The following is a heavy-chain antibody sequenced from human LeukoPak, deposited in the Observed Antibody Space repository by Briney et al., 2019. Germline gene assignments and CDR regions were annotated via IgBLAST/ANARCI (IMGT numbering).Heavy chain of an antibody. V-gene: IGHV3-48*02. Sequence: GGSLRLSCAASGFTFDTYSMNWVRQVPGKGLEWVSYISSGGSTIYYADSVRGRFTISRDNAKNSLYLQMDSLRDEDTAVYYCAREPPGNYDSSGYYYAHFDYWGQGTLVTASS. CDR2: ISSGGSTI. CDR3: AREPPGNYDSSGYYYAHFDY. D-gene: IGHD3-22*01. J-gene: IGHJ4*02. CDR1: GFTFDTYS.